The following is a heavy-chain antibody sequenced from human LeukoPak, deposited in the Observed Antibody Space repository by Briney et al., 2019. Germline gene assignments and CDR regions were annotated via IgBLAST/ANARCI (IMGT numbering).Heavy chain of an antibody. CDR3: AREGVYDILTGAVDY. Sequence: GGSLRLSCAVSGFTFSSYEMNWVRQAPGKGLEWVSYISSSGSTIYYADSVKGRFTISRDNAKNSLYLQMNSLRAEDTAVYYCAREGVYDILTGAVDYWGQGTLVTVSS. CDR2: ISSSGSTI. J-gene: IGHJ4*02. D-gene: IGHD3-9*01. CDR1: GFTFSSYE. V-gene: IGHV3-48*03.